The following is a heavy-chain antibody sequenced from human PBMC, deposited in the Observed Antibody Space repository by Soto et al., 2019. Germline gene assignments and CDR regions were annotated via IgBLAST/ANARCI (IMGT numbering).Heavy chain of an antibody. D-gene: IGHD5-12*01. J-gene: IGHJ4*02. CDR2: IYYSGST. CDR1: GGSISSGGYY. Sequence: LCGGSISSGGYYWSWIRQHPGKGLEWIGYIYYSGSTYYNPSLKSRVTISVDTSKNQFSLKLSSVTAADTAVYYCARETGLPPATMFDYWGQGTLVTVSS. CDR3: ARETGLPPATMFDY. V-gene: IGHV4-31*02.